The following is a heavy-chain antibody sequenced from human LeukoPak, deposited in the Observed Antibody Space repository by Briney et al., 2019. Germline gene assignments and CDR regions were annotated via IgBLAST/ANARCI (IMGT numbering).Heavy chain of an antibody. V-gene: IGHV4-59*12. J-gene: IGHJ4*02. CDR3: AILNYGDSDRYFDY. CDR2: IYYSGST. CDR1: GGSISSYY. Sequence: SETLSLTCTVSGGSISSYYWSWIRQPPGKGLEWIGYIYYSGSTNYNPSLKSRVTISVDTSKNQFSLKLTSVTAADTAVYYCAILNYGDSDRYFDYWGQGTLVTVSS. D-gene: IGHD4-17*01.